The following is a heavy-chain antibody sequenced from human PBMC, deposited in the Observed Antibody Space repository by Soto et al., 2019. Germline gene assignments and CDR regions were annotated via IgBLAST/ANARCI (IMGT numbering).Heavy chain of an antibody. CDR1: GITFSSYA. Sequence: EVQLLESGGGLVQPGGSLRLSCAASGITFSSYAMSWVRQAPGKGLEWVSAISGSGGSTFYAASVEGPFTISRDNSNHPHYPQMNNLTADDTAIYYSAAGRTVATPYHYYCGMDVCGQGTTVTVSS. J-gene: IGHJ6*02. CDR3: AAGRTVATPYHYYCGMDV. D-gene: IGHD4-4*01. V-gene: IGHV3-23*01. CDR2: ISGSGGST.